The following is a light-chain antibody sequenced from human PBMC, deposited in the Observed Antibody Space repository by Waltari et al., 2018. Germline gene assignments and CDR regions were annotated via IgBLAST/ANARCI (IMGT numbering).Light chain of an antibody. Sequence: EIVLTQSPATLSLSPGEGATLSCRASQSVNYYLAWYQQKPGQAPRLLVYDTSNRATGIPARFSGSGSGTDFTLTVSSLEPEDFAIYYCQQRSKWPPTFGQGTKLEIK. J-gene: IGKJ2*01. V-gene: IGKV3-11*01. CDR3: QQRSKWPPT. CDR1: QSVNYY. CDR2: DTS.